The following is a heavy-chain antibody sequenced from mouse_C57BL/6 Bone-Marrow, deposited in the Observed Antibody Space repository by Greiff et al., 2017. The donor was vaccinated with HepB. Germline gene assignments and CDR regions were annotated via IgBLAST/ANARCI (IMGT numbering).Heavy chain of an antibody. D-gene: IGHD1-1*01. J-gene: IGHJ2*01. CDR3: ARRSFFITTVVAYYFDY. CDR2: IYPRSGKT. Sequence: VQGVESGAELARPGASVKLSCKASGYTFTSYGISWVKQRTGQGLEWIGEIYPRSGKTYYNEKFKGKATLTADKSSSTAYMELRSLTSEDSAVYFCARRSFFITTVVAYYFDYWGQGTTLTVSS. V-gene: IGHV1-81*01. CDR1: GYTFTSYG.